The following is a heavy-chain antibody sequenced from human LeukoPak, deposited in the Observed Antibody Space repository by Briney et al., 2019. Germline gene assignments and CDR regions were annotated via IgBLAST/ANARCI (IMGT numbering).Heavy chain of an antibody. CDR1: GFTFSSYW. J-gene: IGHJ4*02. CDR3: AATSPPYYYGSGSYYLMPDY. Sequence: GGSLRLSCAASGFTFSSYWMGWVRQAPGKGLEWVANIKQDGSEKYYVDSVKGRFTISRDNAKNSLYLQMNSLRAEDTAVYYCAATSPPYYYGSGSYYLMPDYWGQGTLVTVSS. V-gene: IGHV3-7*01. D-gene: IGHD3-10*01. CDR2: IKQDGSEK.